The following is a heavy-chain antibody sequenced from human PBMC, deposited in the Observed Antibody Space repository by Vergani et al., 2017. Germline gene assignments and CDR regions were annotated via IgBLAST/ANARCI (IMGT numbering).Heavy chain of an antibody. CDR3: AREVVTDSFDI. CDR2: ISSSGSTI. D-gene: IGHD5-18*01. Sequence: EVQLVESGGGLVQPGGSLRLSCAASGFTFSSYEMNWVRQAPGKGLEWVSYISSSGSTIYYADSVKGPFTISRDNAKNSLYLQMNSLRAEDTAVYYCAREVVTDSFDIWGQGTTVTVPS. CDR1: GFTFSSYE. V-gene: IGHV3-48*03. J-gene: IGHJ3*02.